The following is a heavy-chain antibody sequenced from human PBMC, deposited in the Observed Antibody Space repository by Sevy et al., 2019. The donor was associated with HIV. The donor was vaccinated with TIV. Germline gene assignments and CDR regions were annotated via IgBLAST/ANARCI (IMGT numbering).Heavy chain of an antibody. V-gene: IGHV3-30*04. CDR3: ARDFAYYDSSGYYYVNYYFDY. D-gene: IGHD3-22*01. Sequence: GGSLRLSCAASGFTFSSYAMHWVRQAPGKGLEWVAVISYDGSNKYYADSVKGRFTISRDNSKNTLYLQMNSLRAEDTAVYYCARDFAYYDSSGYYYVNYYFDYWGQGTLVTVSS. CDR2: ISYDGSNK. J-gene: IGHJ4*02. CDR1: GFTFSSYA.